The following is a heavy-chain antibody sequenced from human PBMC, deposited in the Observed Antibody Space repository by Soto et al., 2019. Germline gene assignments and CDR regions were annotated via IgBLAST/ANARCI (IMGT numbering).Heavy chain of an antibody. V-gene: IGHV1-18*01. CDR3: ARALYSTGSQLGRRNWLDP. CDR2: TSAYGGDT. D-gene: IGHD6-19*01. Sequence: VQLVQSGAEVKTPGASVKVSCRASGYTFLNYAISWVRQAPGQGLEWMGWTSAYGGDTHYAQKLQGRVIMTTDTSTSTAYMELRSLKSDDTAVYYCARALYSTGSQLGRRNWLDPWGQGTLVTVSP. J-gene: IGHJ5*02. CDR1: GYTFLNYA.